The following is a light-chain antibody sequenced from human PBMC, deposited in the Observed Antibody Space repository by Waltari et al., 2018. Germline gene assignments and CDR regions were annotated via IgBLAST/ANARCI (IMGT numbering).Light chain of an antibody. J-gene: IGLJ1*01. Sequence: QSVLTPPPSVSGTPGQRVTISCSGSSSNIGTNPVDWYQHLPGSAPKLLIYGNNQWPPGVPDRFSGSKSGTSASLAISGLQSEDEADYYCAAWDDRLNGLYVFGAGTKVTVL. CDR1: SSNIGTNP. CDR2: GNN. V-gene: IGLV1-44*01. CDR3: AAWDDRLNGLYV.